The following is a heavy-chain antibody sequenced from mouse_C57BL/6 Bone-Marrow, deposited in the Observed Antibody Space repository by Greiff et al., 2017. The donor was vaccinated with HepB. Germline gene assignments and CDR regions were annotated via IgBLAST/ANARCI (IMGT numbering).Heavy chain of an antibody. V-gene: IGHV1-19*01. Sequence: EVHLVESGPVLVKPGASVKMSCKASGYTFTDYYMNWVKQSHGKSLEWIGVINPYNGGTSYNQKFKGKATLTVDRSSSTAYMELNSLTSEDSAVYYCARVANLWDYFDYWGQGTTLTVSS. CDR2: INPYNGGT. CDR3: ARVANLWDYFDY. D-gene: IGHD1-1*02. CDR1: GYTFTDYY. J-gene: IGHJ2*01.